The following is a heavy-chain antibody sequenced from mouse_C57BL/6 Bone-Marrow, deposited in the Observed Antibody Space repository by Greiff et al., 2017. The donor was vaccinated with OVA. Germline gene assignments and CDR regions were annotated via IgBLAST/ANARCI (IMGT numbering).Heavy chain of an antibody. CDR2: INPYNGGT. V-gene: IGHV1-19*01. CDR1: GYTFTDYY. CDR3: ARTLYYGSSDTDY. J-gene: IGHJ2*01. Sequence: EVQLQQSGPVLVKPGASVKMSCKASGYTFTDYYMNWVKQSHGKSLEWIGVINPYNGGTNYNQKFKGKATLTVDTYSTTAYMELNSLTSEDSAVYYCARTLYYGSSDTDYWGQGTTLTVSS. D-gene: IGHD1-1*01.